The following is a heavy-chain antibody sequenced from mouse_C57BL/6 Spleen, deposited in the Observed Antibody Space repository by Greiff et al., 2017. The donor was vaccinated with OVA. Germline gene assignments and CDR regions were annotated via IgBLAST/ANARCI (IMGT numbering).Heavy chain of an antibody. J-gene: IGHJ1*03. CDR2: IYPGDGAT. D-gene: IGHD2-1*01. Sequence: QVQLKQSGPELVKPGASVKISCKASGYAFSSSWMNWVKQRPGKGLEWIGRIYPGDGATNYNGKFKGKATLTADKSSSTAYMQLSSLTSEDSAVCFCDRDGKGDFDVWGTGTTVTVSS. CDR3: DRDGKGDFDV. CDR1: GYAFSSSW. V-gene: IGHV1-82*01.